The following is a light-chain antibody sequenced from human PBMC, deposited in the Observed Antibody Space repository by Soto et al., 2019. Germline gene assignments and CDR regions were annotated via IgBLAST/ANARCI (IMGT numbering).Light chain of an antibody. CDR1: SSTFATNY. J-gene: IGLJ7*01. V-gene: IGLV1-47*01. CDR3: AAHTGNLNRPV. CDR2: RSD. Sequence: QSALTQLPSASGTPGQRVSISCSGDSSTFATNYVHWYQQLPGAAPKLLIYRSDQRPSGVPERFSGSKTGTSASLTISGLRPGDGAHYYCAAHTGNLNRPVFGGGTPLTVL.